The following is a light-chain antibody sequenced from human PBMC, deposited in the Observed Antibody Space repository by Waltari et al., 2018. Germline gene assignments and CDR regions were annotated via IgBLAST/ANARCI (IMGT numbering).Light chain of an antibody. V-gene: IGKV3-20*01. CDR1: QSFDGFY. Sequence: EIVLTQSPGTLSVSPGESATLSCRTSQSFDGFYISWYQQKPGQAPRLIILGASSRATGVPDRFSGSGSGTHFTLTISRLEPEDFAVYYCQQYGAARYTFGPGTRLDLK. CDR3: QQYGAARYT. J-gene: IGKJ3*01. CDR2: GAS.